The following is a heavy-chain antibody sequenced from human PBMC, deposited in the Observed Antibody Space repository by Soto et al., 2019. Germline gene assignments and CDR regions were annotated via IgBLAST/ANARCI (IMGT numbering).Heavy chain of an antibody. CDR2: ISSSSSTI. D-gene: IGHD6-13*01. CDR1: GFTFSSYS. J-gene: IGHJ5*02. V-gene: IGHV3-48*01. CDR3: ARHPERIAQIGWFDP. Sequence: GGSLRLSCAGSGFTFSSYSMNWVRQAPGKGLEWVSYISSSSSTIYYADSVKGRFTISRDNAKNSLYLQMNSLRAEDTAVYYCARHPERIAQIGWFDPWGQGTLVTVS.